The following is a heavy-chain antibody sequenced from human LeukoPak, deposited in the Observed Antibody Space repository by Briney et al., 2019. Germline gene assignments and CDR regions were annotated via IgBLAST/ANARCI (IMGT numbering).Heavy chain of an antibody. Sequence: SETLSLTCTVSGGSISSGGYYWSWIRQHPGKGLEWIGYIYYSGSTYYNPSLKSRVTISVDTSKNQFSLKLSSVTAADTVVYYCARAYSSSSGSYFLPSYYFDYWGQGALVTVSS. CDR1: GGSISSGGYY. J-gene: IGHJ4*02. CDR3: ARAYSSSSGSYFLPSYYFDY. V-gene: IGHV4-31*03. CDR2: IYYSGST. D-gene: IGHD1-26*01.